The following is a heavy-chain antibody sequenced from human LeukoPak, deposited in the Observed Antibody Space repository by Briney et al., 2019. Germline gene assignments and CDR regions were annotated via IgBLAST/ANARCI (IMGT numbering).Heavy chain of an antibody. CDR2: ISNTGSYI. Sequence: GGSLTLSCAASGFTFSSYSMNWVRQAPGKGLEWVSSISNTGSYIYYADSVKGRFTISRDNAKNSLYLQMNTLRAEDTAVYYCARGGPGTGFNWFDPWGQGTLVTVSS. D-gene: IGHD6-13*01. CDR3: ARGGPGTGFNWFDP. V-gene: IGHV3-21*01. J-gene: IGHJ5*02. CDR1: GFTFSSYS.